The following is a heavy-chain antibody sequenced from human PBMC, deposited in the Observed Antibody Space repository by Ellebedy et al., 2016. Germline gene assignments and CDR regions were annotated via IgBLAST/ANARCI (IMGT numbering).Heavy chain of an antibody. J-gene: IGHJ4*02. CDR3: ARGEGITSQNIVEPCFDY. Sequence: SETLSLTCTVSGGSISSYYWSWIRQPPGKGLEWIGYIYYSGSTNYNPSLKSRVTISVDTSKNQFSLKLSSVTAADTAVYYCARGEGITSQNIVEPCFDYWGQGTLVTVSS. D-gene: IGHD1-14*01. CDR1: GGSISSYY. CDR2: IYYSGST. V-gene: IGHV4-59*01.